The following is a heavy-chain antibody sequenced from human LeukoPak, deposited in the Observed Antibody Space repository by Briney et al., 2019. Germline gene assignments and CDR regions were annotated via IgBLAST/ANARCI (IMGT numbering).Heavy chain of an antibody. D-gene: IGHD3-22*01. CDR3: SRSAYYDGSGNYYDY. J-gene: IGHJ4*02. CDR1: GFTFSSYW. CDR2: ISDGGSTT. Sequence: GGSLRLSCAASGFTFSSYWMHWVRQAPGKGLVWVSRISDGGSTTTYADSVKGRFTISRDNAKNTLYLQMNGLRAEDTAVNYCSRSAYYDGSGNYYDYWGQGTLVTVSS. V-gene: IGHV3-74*01.